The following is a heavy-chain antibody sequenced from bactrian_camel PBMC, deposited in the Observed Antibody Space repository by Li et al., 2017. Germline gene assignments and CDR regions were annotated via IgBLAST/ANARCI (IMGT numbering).Heavy chain of an antibody. D-gene: IGHD2*01. CDR2: IDSAGDT. J-gene: IGHJ4*01. V-gene: IGHV3S53*01. Sequence: VQLVESGGGSVQPGGSLRLSCGASGYRNSRDCMGWFRQVIGKEREGVAHIDSAGDTNYADSVKGRFTVSRDNAKNTLYLQMNSLTPEDTAMYYCAANFGSYCSVDYLQRRANFWGQGTQVTVS. CDR3: AANFGSYCSVDYLQRRANF. CDR1: GYRNSRDC.